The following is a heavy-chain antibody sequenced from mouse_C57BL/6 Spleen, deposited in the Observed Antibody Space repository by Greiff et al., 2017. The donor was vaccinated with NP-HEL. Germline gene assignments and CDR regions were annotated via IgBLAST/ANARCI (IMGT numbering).Heavy chain of an antibody. J-gene: IGHJ1*03. CDR3: ARRGSYYWYFDV. CDR2: FHPYNDDT. D-gene: IGHD1-1*02. Sequence: QVQLQQSGAELVKPGASVTMSCKASGSTFTTYPIEWMKQNHGKSLEWIGNFHPYNDDTKYNEKFKGKATLTVEKSSSTVYLELSRLTSDDSAVYYCARRGSYYWYFDVWGTGTTVTVSS. V-gene: IGHV1-47*01. CDR1: GSTFTTYP.